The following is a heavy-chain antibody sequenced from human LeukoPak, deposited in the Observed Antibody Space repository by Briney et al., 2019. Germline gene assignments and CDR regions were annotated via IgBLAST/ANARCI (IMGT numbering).Heavy chain of an antibody. CDR3: ARWLLYYDFWNGYLSNWFDP. CDR1: GGSFSGYY. D-gene: IGHD3-3*01. J-gene: IGHJ5*02. V-gene: IGHV4-34*01. CDR2: INHSGST. Sequence: PSATLSLTCAVYGGSFSGYYWSWIRQPPGKGLEWIGEINHSGSTHYNPSLKSRVTISVDTSKNQFSLKLSSVTAADTSVYYCARWLLYYDFWNGYLSNWFDPWVQGTLVTVSS.